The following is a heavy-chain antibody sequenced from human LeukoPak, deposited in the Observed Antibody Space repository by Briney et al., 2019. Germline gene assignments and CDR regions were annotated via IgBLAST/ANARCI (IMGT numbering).Heavy chain of an antibody. CDR2: ISGSSATI. CDR3: ARYGDYPSMFDC. Sequence: GGSLRLSCAASGFTFSSYRMSWVRQAPGKGLEWVSDISGSSATIYDADSVKGRFTISRDNAQNSLYLQINSLRDEDTAVYYCARYGDYPSMFDCWGQGTLVTVSS. J-gene: IGHJ4*02. CDR1: GFTFSSYR. V-gene: IGHV3-48*02. D-gene: IGHD4-17*01.